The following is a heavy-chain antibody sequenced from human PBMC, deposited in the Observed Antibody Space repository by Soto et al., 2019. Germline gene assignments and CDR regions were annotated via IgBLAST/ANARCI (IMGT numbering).Heavy chain of an antibody. V-gene: IGHV4-59*01. CDR3: ARGENPYYYGSGTLWVWNYYYGMDV. CDR1: GGSISSYY. D-gene: IGHD3-10*01. CDR2: IYYSGST. Sequence: SETLSLTCTVSGGSISSYYWSWIRQPPGKGLEWIGYIYYSGSTNYNPSLKSRVTVSVDTSKNQFSLKLSSVTAADTAVYYCARGENPYYYGSGTLWVWNYYYGMDVWGQGTTVTVSS. J-gene: IGHJ6*02.